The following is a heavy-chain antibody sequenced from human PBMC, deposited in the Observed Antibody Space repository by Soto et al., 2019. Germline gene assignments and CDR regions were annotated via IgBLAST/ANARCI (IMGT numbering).Heavy chain of an antibody. CDR2: IYYSGST. CDR1: GGSISSSSYY. V-gene: IGHV4-39*01. D-gene: IGHD5-12*01. CDR3: ARVRRDGYNPDYYYYYGMDV. J-gene: IGHJ6*02. Sequence: SETLSLTCTVSGGSISSSSYYWGWIRQPPGKGLEWIGSIYYSGSTYYNPSLKSRVTISVDTSKNQFSLKLSSVTAADTAVYYCARVRRDGYNPDYYYYYGMDVWGQGTTVTV.